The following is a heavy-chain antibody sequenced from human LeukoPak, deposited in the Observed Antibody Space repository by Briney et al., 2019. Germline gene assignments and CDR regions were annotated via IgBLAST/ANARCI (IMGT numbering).Heavy chain of an antibody. CDR3: ARRRSGYDFSYYFDY. CDR2: IYHSGST. J-gene: IGHJ4*02. D-gene: IGHD5-12*01. Sequence: SETPSLTCTVSGYSISSGYYWGWIRPPPGKWLEWIGSIYHSGSTNYNPSLKSRVTISVDTSKNQFSLKLSSVTAADTAVYYCARRRSGYDFSYYFDYWGQGTLVTVSS. V-gene: IGHV4-38-2*02. CDR1: GYSISSGYY.